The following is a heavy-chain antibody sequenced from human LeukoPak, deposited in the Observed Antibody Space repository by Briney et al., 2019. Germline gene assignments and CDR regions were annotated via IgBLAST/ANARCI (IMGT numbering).Heavy chain of an antibody. V-gene: IGHV3-15*01. D-gene: IGHD4-23*01. J-gene: IGHJ4*02. CDR1: GFNFQYAW. CDR2: IKSKRDGETT. Sequence: GSLRLSCVGSGFNFQYAWMTWVRQAPGKGLEWVGRIKSKRDGETTDYAALVKSRFSISRDDSKNTVYLRMNSLRTEDTAVYYCTSLVGSPTYWGQGTLVAVSS. CDR3: TSLVGSPTY.